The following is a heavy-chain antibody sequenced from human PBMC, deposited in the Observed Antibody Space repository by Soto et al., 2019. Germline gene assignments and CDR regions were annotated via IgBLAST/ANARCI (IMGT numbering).Heavy chain of an antibody. V-gene: IGHV1-69*01. Sequence: QVHLVQSGAEVKKPGSSVKVSCKASGGTFSGFVLSWVRQAPGQGLEWMGGITPIFGTANYAQRFRARVTITADESTNTAYMELSSLTSEDTSAYFCVSGPISASADFDSWGQGPLVTVSS. D-gene: IGHD6-25*01. J-gene: IGHJ4*02. CDR1: GGTFSGFV. CDR2: ITPIFGTA. CDR3: VSGPISASADFDS.